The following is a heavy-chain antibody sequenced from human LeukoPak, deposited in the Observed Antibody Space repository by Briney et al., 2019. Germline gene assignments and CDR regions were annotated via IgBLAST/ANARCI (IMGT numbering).Heavy chain of an antibody. CDR3: ARVGAVTGAFDY. V-gene: IGHV3-21*01. Sequence: PGGSLRLSCAASGFTFSSYWMSWVRQAPGKGLEWVSFISSSSSYIYYADSVKGRFTISRDNAKNTLYLQMNSLRAEDTAVYYCARVGAVTGAFDYWGQGTLVTVSS. D-gene: IGHD2-8*02. J-gene: IGHJ4*02. CDR2: ISSSSSYI. CDR1: GFTFSSYW.